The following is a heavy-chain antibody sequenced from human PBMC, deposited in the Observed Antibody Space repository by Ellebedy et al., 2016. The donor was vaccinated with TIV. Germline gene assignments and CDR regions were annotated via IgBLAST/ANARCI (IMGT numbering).Heavy chain of an antibody. V-gene: IGHV1-3*01. D-gene: IGHD3-22*01. CDR1: GYTFTTYA. J-gene: IGHJ6*02. CDR3: ASSRNYYDSSGYYQKSYGMDV. CDR2: INGGNGNT. Sequence: AASVKVSCKASGYTFTTYAIHWVRQAPGQGLEWMGWINGGNGNTKYSQKFQGRVTITRDTSASTANMELSSLRSEDTSVYYCASSRNYYDSSGYYQKSYGMDVWGQGTTVTVSS.